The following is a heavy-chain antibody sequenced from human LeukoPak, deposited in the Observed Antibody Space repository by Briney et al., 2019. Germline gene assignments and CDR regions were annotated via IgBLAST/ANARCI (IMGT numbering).Heavy chain of an antibody. CDR3: ARATSYGRFDY. CDR1: GFTVSNNY. CDR2: IYSGGST. V-gene: IGHV3-66*01. J-gene: IGHJ4*02. D-gene: IGHD3-10*01. Sequence: GGSLRLSCAASGFTVSNNYMRWVRQAPGKWLEWVSLIYSGGSTYYADSVKGRFTISRYNSKNTVYLQMNSLRAEDTALYYCARATSYGRFDYWGQGTLVTVSS.